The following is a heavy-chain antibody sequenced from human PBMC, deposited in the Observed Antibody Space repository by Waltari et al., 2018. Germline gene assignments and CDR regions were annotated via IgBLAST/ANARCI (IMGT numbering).Heavy chain of an antibody. CDR1: GFTFSRYA. V-gene: IGHV3-23*01. CDR3: AKDPRERKKGGSYPD. Sequence: EVQLLESGGGLVQPGGSLRLSCAASGFTFSRYAMSWVRQAPGKGLEWVSAISGSGGSTYYADSVKGRFTISRDNSKNTLYLQMNSLRAEDTAVYYCAKDPRERKKGGSYPDWGQGTLVTVSS. D-gene: IGHD1-26*01. J-gene: IGHJ4*02. CDR2: ISGSGGST.